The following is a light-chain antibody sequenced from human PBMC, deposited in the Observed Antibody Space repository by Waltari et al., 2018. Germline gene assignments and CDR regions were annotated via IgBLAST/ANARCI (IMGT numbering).Light chain of an antibody. Sequence: QSPLTQPASVSGSPGQSITISCTVTCSAVWSYTLVSWYHQHPGKAPKLIIYAVSKRPSGASARFSGSKSGNTASLTISGLQAEDEADYYCCSYAGSTTRWVFGGGTKLTVL. CDR1: CSAVWSYTL. V-gene: IGLV2-23*02. CDR2: AVS. J-gene: IGLJ3*02. CDR3: CSYAGSTTRWV.